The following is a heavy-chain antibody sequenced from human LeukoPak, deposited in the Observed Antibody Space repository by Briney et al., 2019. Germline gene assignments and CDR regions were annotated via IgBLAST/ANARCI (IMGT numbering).Heavy chain of an antibody. V-gene: IGHV3-30*04. J-gene: IGHJ3*02. D-gene: IGHD5-18*01. Sequence: GRSLRLSCAASGFTFSSYAMHWVRQAPGKGLEWVAVISYDGSNKYYADSVKGRFTISRDNSKNTLYLQMNSLRAEDTAVYYCARDQTSYSYGYFSAFDIWGQGTMVTVSS. CDR3: ARDQTSYSYGYFSAFDI. CDR1: GFTFSSYA. CDR2: ISYDGSNK.